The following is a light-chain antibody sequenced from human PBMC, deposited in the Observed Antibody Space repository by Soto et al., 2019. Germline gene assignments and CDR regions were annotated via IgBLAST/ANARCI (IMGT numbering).Light chain of an antibody. Sequence: QSVLTQPRSVSGSPGQSVTISCTGTSSDVGAYNYVSWYQQHPGKAPKLMIYDVSNRPSGVPDRFSGSKSGNTASLIISGLQAEDEADYYCCSYAGSAYVFGTGTKVTV. J-gene: IGLJ1*01. CDR2: DVS. CDR3: CSYAGSAYV. CDR1: SSDVGAYNY. V-gene: IGLV2-11*01.